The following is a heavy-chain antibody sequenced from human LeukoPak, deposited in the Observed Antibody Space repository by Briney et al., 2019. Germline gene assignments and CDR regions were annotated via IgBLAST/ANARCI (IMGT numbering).Heavy chain of an antibody. Sequence: GGSLRLSCAASGFNFSNYAMSWVRQAPGRGLEWVSVTSGSGATTYYADSVKGRFTVSRDNSKNTLFLQMNSLRVNDTALYYCARDSNAWFQVHWGQGTLVTVSS. D-gene: IGHD3-9*01. CDR2: TSGSGATT. J-gene: IGHJ4*02. CDR3: ARDSNAWFQVH. V-gene: IGHV3-23*01. CDR1: GFNFSNYA.